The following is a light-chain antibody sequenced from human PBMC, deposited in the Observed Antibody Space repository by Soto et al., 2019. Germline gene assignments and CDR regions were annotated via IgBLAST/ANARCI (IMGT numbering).Light chain of an antibody. J-gene: IGKJ2*01. CDR2: GAS. CDR1: QSVTSGY. CDR3: QQYNNWPPYT. Sequence: EIVLTQSPGTLSLSPGERATLSCRASQSVTSGYLAWYQQQPNQAPRLLIYGASYRATDIPDRFSGGGSGTDFTLTISSLQSEDFAVYYCQQYNNWPPYTFGQGTKLEIK. V-gene: IGKV3-20*01.